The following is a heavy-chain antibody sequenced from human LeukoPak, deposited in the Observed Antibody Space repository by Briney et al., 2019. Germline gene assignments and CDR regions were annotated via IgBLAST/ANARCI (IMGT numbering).Heavy chain of an antibody. Sequence: SETLSLTCTVSGGSISSGGYYWSWIRQHPGKGLEWIGYIYYSGSAYYNPSLKSRVTISVDTSESQFSLKLSSVTAADTAVYYCARVNYGSATKEDYWGQGTLVTVSS. V-gene: IGHV4-31*03. J-gene: IGHJ4*02. CDR2: IYYSGSA. CDR3: ARVNYGSATKEDY. D-gene: IGHD3-10*01. CDR1: GGSISSGGYY.